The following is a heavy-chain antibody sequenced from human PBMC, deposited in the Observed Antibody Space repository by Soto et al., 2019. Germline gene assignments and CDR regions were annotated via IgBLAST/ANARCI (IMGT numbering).Heavy chain of an antibody. J-gene: IGHJ6*02. Sequence: QVRLQESGPGLVKPSETLSLTCTVSGGSISRYYWSWIRQPPGKGLEWIGYMYNTGSTIYNPSLKSRATISVDTSKNQFSLKLNSVTAADTAVYYCARDLWGYCGADCYPLDVWGQGTTVTVSS. V-gene: IGHV4-59*01. CDR3: ARDLWGYCGADCYPLDV. CDR1: GGSISRYY. D-gene: IGHD2-21*02. CDR2: MYNTGST.